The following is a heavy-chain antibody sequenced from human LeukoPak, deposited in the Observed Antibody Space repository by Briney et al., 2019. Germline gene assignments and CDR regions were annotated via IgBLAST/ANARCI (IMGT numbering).Heavy chain of an antibody. CDR1: GYTFTSYD. D-gene: IGHD5-18*01. V-gene: IGHV1-8*03. CDR2: MNPNSGNT. CDR3: ARVSYGLGGQADY. Sequence: ASVKVSCKASGYTFTSYDINWVRQATGQGLEWMGWMNPNSGNTGYAQKFQGRVTITRNTSISTAYMELSSLRSEDTAVYYCARVSYGLGGQADYWGQGTLVTVSS. J-gene: IGHJ4*02.